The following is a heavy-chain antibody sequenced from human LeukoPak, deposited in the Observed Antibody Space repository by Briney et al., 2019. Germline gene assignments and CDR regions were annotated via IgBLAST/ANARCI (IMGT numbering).Heavy chain of an antibody. CDR2: IYYSGST. J-gene: IGHJ4*02. CDR1: GGSVSSSSYY. V-gene: IGHV4-39*01. CDR3: ARRWPFDY. D-gene: IGHD2-15*01. Sequence: SETLSLTCTVSGGSVSSSSYYWGWIRQPPGKGLEWIGSIYYSGSTYYNPSLKSRVTISVDTSKNQFSLKLSSVTAAVTAVYYCARRWPFDYWGQGTLVTVSS.